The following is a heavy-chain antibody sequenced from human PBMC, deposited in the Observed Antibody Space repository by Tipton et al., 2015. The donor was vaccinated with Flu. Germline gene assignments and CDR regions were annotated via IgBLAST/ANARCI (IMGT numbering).Heavy chain of an antibody. CDR2: IYYSGST. CDR3: ARDPPPYGPGSYDGQY. V-gene: IGHV4-39*07. CDR1: GGSISSNSYY. J-gene: IGHJ4*02. D-gene: IGHD3-10*01. Sequence: LRLSCIVSGGSISSNSYYWGWIRQPPGKGLEWIGSIYYSGSTYYNPSLKSRVTISVDTSKNQFSLKLTSVTAADTAVYYCARDPPPYGPGSYDGQYWGQGTRVTVSS.